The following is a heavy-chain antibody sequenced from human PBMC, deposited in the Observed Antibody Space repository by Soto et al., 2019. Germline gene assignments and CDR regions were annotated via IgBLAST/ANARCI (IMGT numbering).Heavy chain of an antibody. CDR1: GGTFSSYA. D-gene: IGHD3-9*01. CDR2: IIPIFGTA. CDR3: ARPYDILTTFPLYGMDV. J-gene: IGHJ6*02. Sequence: GASVKVSCKASGGTFSSYAISWVRQAPGHGLEWMGGIIPIFGTANYAQKFQGRVTITADESTSTAYMELSSLRSEDTAVYYCARPYDILTTFPLYGMDVWGQGTTVTVSS. V-gene: IGHV1-69*13.